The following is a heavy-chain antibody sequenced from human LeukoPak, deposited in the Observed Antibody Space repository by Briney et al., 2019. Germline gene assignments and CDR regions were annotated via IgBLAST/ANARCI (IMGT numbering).Heavy chain of an antibody. CDR2: ISGSGGST. D-gene: IGHD3-10*01. V-gene: IGHV3-23*01. J-gene: IGHJ4*02. CDR1: GFTFSTYA. CDR3: AKAWGDGSENYHPDY. Sequence: GGSLRLSCSASGFTFSTYAVNWVRQAPGKGLEWVSDISGSGGSTYYADSVKGRFTISRDNSKNTLYLQMNSLGADDTAVYFCAKAWGDGSENYHPDYWGQGTLVTVSS.